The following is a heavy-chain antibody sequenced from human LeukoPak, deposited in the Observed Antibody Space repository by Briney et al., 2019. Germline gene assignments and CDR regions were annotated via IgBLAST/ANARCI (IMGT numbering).Heavy chain of an antibody. J-gene: IGHJ4*02. D-gene: IGHD3-10*01. CDR1: GFTFSDYY. V-gene: IGHV3-11*06. Sequence: GGSLRLSCAASGFTFSDYYMSWIRQAPGKGLEGVSYISSSSYTNYSDSVTGRFTISRDNAKNSLYLQMNSLRAEDTAVYYCARDEREVGSGSYPDFWGQGTLVTVSS. CDR3: ARDEREVGSGSYPDF. CDR2: ISSSSYT.